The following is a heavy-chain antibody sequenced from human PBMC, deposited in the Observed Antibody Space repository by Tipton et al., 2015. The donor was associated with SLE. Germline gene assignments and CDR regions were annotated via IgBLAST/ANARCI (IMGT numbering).Heavy chain of an antibody. Sequence: TLSLTCTVSGGSISNYYWNWIRQPAGKALEWIGRIHYSGTTYYNPSLKSRLTMFVDTSKKQFSLGLSSVTAADTAVYFCARREIGSGWYGPIDSWGQGTLVTVSS. V-gene: IGHV4-59*05. CDR2: IHYSGTT. D-gene: IGHD6-19*01. CDR3: ARREIGSGWYGPIDS. CDR1: GGSISNYY. J-gene: IGHJ4*02.